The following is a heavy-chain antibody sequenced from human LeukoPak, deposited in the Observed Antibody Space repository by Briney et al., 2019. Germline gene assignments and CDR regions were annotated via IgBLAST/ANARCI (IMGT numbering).Heavy chain of an antibody. D-gene: IGHD6-13*01. Sequence: SETLSLTCTVSGGSISSYYWSWIRQPAGKGLEWIGRIYTSGSTNYNPSLKSRVTMSVDTSKNQFSLKLSSVTAADTAVYYCARDSSSWEIGLRVFGYYYYMDVWGKGTTVTISS. CDR1: GGSISSYY. CDR2: IYTSGST. J-gene: IGHJ6*03. CDR3: ARDSSSWEIGLRVFGYYYYMDV. V-gene: IGHV4-4*07.